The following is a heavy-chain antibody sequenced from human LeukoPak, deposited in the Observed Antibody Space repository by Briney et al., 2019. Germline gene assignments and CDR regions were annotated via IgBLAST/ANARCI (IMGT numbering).Heavy chain of an antibody. CDR1: GGSISGYY. D-gene: IGHD3-10*01. J-gene: IGHJ4*02. V-gene: IGHV4-59*01. Sequence: SETLSLTCTVSGGSISGYYWSWIRQPPWRGLEWIGYIYYSGSPDYNPSLKSRVTISVDTSKNQFSLNLSSVTAADTAMYYCARASGGDGSGSLWGQGTLVTVSS. CDR3: ARASGGDGSGSL. CDR2: IYYSGSP.